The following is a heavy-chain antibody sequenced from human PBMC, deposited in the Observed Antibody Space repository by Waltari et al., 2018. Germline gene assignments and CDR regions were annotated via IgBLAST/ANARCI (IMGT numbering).Heavy chain of an antibody. CDR3: ASPYCSGGSCYGNPNPFDY. J-gene: IGHJ4*02. CDR2: IYYSGST. CDR1: GGSISSSSYY. V-gene: IGHV4-39*01. Sequence: QLQLQESGPGLVKPSETLSLTCTVSGGSISSSSYYWGWIRQPPGRGLEWIGSIYYSGSTYYNPSLKSRVTISVDTSKNQFSLKLSSVTAADTAVYYCASPYCSGGSCYGNPNPFDYWGQGTLVTVSS. D-gene: IGHD2-15*01.